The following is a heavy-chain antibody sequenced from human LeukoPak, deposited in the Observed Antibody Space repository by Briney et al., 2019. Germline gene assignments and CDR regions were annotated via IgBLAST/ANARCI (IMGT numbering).Heavy chain of an antibody. CDR2: IIPILGTA. CDR3: ARSAVAGFYYYYMDV. Sequence: SVKVSCXASGGTFSSYAISWVRQAPGQGLEWMARIIPILGTANYAQKFQGRVTITTDESTSTTYMELSSLRSEDTAVYYCARSAVAGFYYYYMDVWGKGTTVTVSS. CDR1: GGTFSSYA. J-gene: IGHJ6*03. D-gene: IGHD6-19*01. V-gene: IGHV1-69*11.